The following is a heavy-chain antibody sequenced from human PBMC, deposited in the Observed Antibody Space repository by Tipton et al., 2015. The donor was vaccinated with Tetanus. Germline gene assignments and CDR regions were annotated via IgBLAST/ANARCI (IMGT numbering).Heavy chain of an antibody. V-gene: IGHV3-33*08. CDR3: ARFHSSDY. D-gene: IGHD4-11*01. CDR1: GFIFSTYG. CDR2: ISYDGITK. J-gene: IGHJ4*02. Sequence: RSLRLSCAASGFIFSTYGMHWVRQAPGKGLEWVAFISYDGITKYHSDSVEGRFTISRDNSKNSLFLEMNSLRAEDTAVYYCARFHSSDYWGQGTQVTVSS.